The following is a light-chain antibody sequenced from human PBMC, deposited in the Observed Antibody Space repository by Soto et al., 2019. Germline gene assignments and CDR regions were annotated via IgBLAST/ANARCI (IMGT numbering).Light chain of an antibody. V-gene: IGLV2-11*01. Sequence: QSALTQPSSVSGSPGQSVTISCTGTSSDVGGYNYVSWYQQHPGKAPKLMIYDVSKRPSGVPDRFSGSKSGNTASLTISGLQAEDEADYYCCSYAGSNTLYVFGTGTKLTVL. CDR1: SSDVGGYNY. CDR2: DVS. CDR3: CSYAGSNTLYV. J-gene: IGLJ1*01.